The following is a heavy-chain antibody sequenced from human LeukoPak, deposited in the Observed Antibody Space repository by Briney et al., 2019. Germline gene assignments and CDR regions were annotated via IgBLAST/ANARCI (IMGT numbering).Heavy chain of an antibody. CDR2: LNTDGSST. J-gene: IGHJ4*02. CDR3: ATQASVGY. V-gene: IGHV3-74*01. CDR1: GFTFSSYW. Sequence: GGSLRLSCAASGFTFSSYWMQRVRQAPGKGLVWVSRLNTDGSSTTYADSVKGRFTISRDNAKNTLYLQMNSLRAEDTAVYYCATQASVGYWGQGTLVTVSS. D-gene: IGHD1-26*01.